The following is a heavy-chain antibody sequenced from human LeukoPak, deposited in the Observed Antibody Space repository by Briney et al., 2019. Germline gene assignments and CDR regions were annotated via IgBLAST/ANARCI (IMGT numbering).Heavy chain of an antibody. CDR2: INPNSGGT. Sequence: ASVKVSCKASGYTFTGYYMHWVRQAPGQGLEWMGWINPNSGGTNYAQKFQGRVTMTRDTSISTAYMELSRLRSDDTAVHYCARDDRSSDGMTHYDILTGYYYYWGQGTLVTVSS. J-gene: IGHJ4*02. CDR1: GYTFTGYY. V-gene: IGHV1-2*02. D-gene: IGHD3-9*01. CDR3: ARDDRSSDGMTHYDILTGYYYY.